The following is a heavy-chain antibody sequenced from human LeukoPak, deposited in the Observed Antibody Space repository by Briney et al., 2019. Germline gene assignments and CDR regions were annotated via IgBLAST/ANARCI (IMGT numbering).Heavy chain of an antibody. Sequence: IPSETLSLTCTVSGGSISSSSYSWGWIRQPPGKGLEWIGSIYYSGSTYYNPSLKSRVTISVDTSKNQFSLKLSSVTAADTAVYYCYLAVADYYFDYWGQGTLVTVSS. CDR1: GGSISSSSYS. CDR2: IYYSGST. CDR3: YLAVADYYFDY. J-gene: IGHJ4*02. D-gene: IGHD6-19*01. V-gene: IGHV4-39*01.